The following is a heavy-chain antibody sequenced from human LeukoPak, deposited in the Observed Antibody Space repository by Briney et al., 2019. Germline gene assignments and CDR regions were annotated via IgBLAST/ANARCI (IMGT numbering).Heavy chain of an antibody. CDR2: IASDGSST. Sequence: GGSLRLSCAASGFTFSSYWMNWVRQAPGKGLVWVSRIASDGSSTTYADSVKGRFSISRDNAKNTLYLQMNSLRAEDTAVYYCAREGPRGNSQFDYWGQGTLVTVSS. CDR3: AREGPRGNSQFDY. J-gene: IGHJ4*02. D-gene: IGHD2/OR15-2a*01. CDR1: GFTFSSYW. V-gene: IGHV3-74*01.